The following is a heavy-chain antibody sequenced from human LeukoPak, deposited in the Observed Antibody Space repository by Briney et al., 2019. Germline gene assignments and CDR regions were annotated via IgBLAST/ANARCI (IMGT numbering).Heavy chain of an antibody. CDR3: ARAQTYDFWSGYYPFDY. Sequence: ASVKVSCKASGYTFTSYDINRVRQATGQGLEWMGWMNPNSGNTGYAQKFQGRVTMTRNTSISTAYMELSSLRSEDTAVYYCARAQTYDFWSGYYPFDYWGQGTLVTVSS. CDR1: GYTFTSYD. CDR2: MNPNSGNT. V-gene: IGHV1-8*01. J-gene: IGHJ4*02. D-gene: IGHD3-3*01.